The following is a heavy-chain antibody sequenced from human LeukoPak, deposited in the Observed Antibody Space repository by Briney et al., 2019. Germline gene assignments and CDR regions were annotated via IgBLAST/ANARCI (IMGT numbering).Heavy chain of an antibody. J-gene: IGHJ4*02. CDR2: IYYSGST. CDR1: GGSISSYY. Sequence: SETLSLTCTVSGGSISSYYWSWIRQPPGKGLEWIGYIYYSGSTNYNPSLKSRVTISVDTSENQFSLKLSSVTAADTAVYYCATSAVYSGYDYSAFDYWGQGTLVTVSS. CDR3: ATSAVYSGYDYSAFDY. D-gene: IGHD5-12*01. V-gene: IGHV4-59*08.